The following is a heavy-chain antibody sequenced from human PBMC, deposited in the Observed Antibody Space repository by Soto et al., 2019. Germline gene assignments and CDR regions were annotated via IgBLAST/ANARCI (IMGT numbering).Heavy chain of an antibody. J-gene: IGHJ6*02. D-gene: IGHD3-16*01. CDR1: GGTFSSFS. CDR2: IIPIFGTA. V-gene: IGHV1-69*06. CDR3: ARGGGLEKYYYGMDV. Sequence: VASVKVSCKASGGTFSSFSISWVRQAPGQGLEWMGGIIPIFGTANYAQRFQGRVTITADKSTSTAYMELSSLRSEDTAVYYCARGGGLEKYYYGMDVWGQGTTVTVSS.